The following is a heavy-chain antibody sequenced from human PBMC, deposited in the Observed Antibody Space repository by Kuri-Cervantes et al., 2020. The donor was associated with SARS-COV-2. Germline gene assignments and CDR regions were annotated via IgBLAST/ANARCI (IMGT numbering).Heavy chain of an antibody. CDR3: ARDTYYDFWSGYYKPHYYYYMDV. D-gene: IGHD3-3*01. V-gene: IGHV4-30-4*08. Sequence: LRLSCTVSGGSISSGDYYWSWIRQPPGKGLEWIGYIYYSGSTYYNPSLKSRVTISVDTSKNQFSLKLSSVTAADTAVYYCARDTYYDFWSGYYKPHYYYYMDVWGKGTTVTVSS. CDR2: IYYSGST. CDR1: GGSISSGDYY. J-gene: IGHJ6*03.